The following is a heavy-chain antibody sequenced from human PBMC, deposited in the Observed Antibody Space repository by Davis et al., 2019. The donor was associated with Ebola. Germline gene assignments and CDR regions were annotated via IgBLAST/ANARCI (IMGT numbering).Heavy chain of an antibody. CDR1: GGSISSSSYY. Sequence: PSETLSPTCTLPGGSISSSSYYWGWIRQPPGKGLDCIGSIYSSGSTYYNPSLNTRVTMSVDTSKNQFSLKLTSVTAADTAVYRCARHTGYCSGGRCYLPNFDYWGQGTLVTVSS. D-gene: IGHD2-15*01. V-gene: IGHV4-39*01. CDR2: IYSSGST. J-gene: IGHJ4*02. CDR3: ARHTGYCSGGRCYLPNFDY.